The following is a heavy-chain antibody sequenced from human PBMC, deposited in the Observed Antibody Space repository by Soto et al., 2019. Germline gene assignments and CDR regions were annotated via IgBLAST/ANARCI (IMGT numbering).Heavy chain of an antibody. CDR1: GFTFSSYG. D-gene: IGHD3-3*01. CDR3: ARGPGYYDFWSGYPDY. J-gene: IGHJ4*02. V-gene: IGHV3-33*08. Sequence: PGGSLRLSCAASGFTFSSYGMHWVRQAPDKGLEWVAVIWYDGSNKYYADSVKGRFTISRDNSKNTLYLQMNSLRAEDTAVYYCARGPGYYDFWSGYPDYWGQGTLVTVSS. CDR2: IWYDGSNK.